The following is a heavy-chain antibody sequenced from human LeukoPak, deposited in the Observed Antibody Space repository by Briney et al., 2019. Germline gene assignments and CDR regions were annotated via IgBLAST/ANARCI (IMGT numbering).Heavy chain of an antibody. D-gene: IGHD6-13*01. Sequence: PSETLSLTCTVSGGSISSYYWSWIRQPPGKGLEWIGSIYYSGSTYYNPSLKSRVTISVDTSKNQFSLKLSSVTAADTAVYYCAKALSSALYSSSWYPFDYWGQGTLVTVSS. J-gene: IGHJ4*02. V-gene: IGHV4-59*05. CDR3: AKALSSALYSSSWYPFDY. CDR2: IYYSGST. CDR1: GGSISSYY.